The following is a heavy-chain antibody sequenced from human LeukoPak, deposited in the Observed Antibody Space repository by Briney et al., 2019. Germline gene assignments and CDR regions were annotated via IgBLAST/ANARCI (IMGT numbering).Heavy chain of an antibody. V-gene: IGHV4-59*02. CDR3: ARASPPTYYYDSSGYYFPYYFDY. D-gene: IGHD3-22*01. J-gene: IGHJ4*02. CDR2: IYDIDRT. CDR1: GGAVGSSY. Sequence: PSETLSLTCTVSGGAVGSSYWSWVRQPPGKGLEWIGYIYDIDRTNFNPSFESRVTISVDTPRSQFFLRLSSVTAADTAVYYCARASPPTYYYDSSGYYFPYYFDYWGQGTLVTVSS.